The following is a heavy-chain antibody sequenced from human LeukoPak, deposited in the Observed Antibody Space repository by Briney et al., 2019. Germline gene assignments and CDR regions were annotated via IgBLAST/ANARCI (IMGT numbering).Heavy chain of an antibody. CDR1: GFTFSTYS. D-gene: IGHD6-19*01. CDR3: AREAGSGEEWYFDL. V-gene: IGHV3-21*01. Sequence: PGGSLRLSCAASGFTFSTYSLNWVRQAPGKGLEWVSSVSSGSPSLLYADSVKGRFTISRDNAKNSLYLQMNSLRAEDTAVYWCAREAGSGEEWYFDLWCRGTRVTVSS. CDR2: VSSGSPSL. J-gene: IGHJ2*01.